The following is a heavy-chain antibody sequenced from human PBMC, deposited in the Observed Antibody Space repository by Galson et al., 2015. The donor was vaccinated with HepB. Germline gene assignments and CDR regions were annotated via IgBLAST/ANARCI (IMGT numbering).Heavy chain of an antibody. V-gene: IGHV3-30*04. CDR2: ISDDGSNK. D-gene: IGHD3-16*01. CDR3: AGGGRGRLPFRGIFDP. Sequence: SLRLSCAASGFTFSSYAMHWVRQAPGKGLDWVTVISDDGSNKYYTDSVKGRFTISRDNSKNTLYLHMNSLRAEDTAVYYCAGGGRGRLPFRGIFDPWGQGTLVTVSS. J-gene: IGHJ5*02. CDR1: GFTFSSYA.